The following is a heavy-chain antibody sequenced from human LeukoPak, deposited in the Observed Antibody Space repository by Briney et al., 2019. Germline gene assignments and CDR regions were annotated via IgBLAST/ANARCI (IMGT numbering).Heavy chain of an antibody. V-gene: IGHV4-59*01. J-gene: IGHJ1*01. CDR1: GGSISSYY. CDR2: IYHSGST. D-gene: IGHD6-6*01. CDR3: ARGGAARLHFQN. Sequence: SETLSLTCTVSGGSISSYYWNWIRQPPGKGLEWIGYIYHSGSTNYNPSLQSRVTISVDTSKSQFSLNLNSVTAADTAVYYCARGGAARLHFQNWGQGTLVTVSS.